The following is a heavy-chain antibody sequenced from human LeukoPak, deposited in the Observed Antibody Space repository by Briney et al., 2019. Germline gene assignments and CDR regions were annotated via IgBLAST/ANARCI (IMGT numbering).Heavy chain of an antibody. J-gene: IGHJ3*02. CDR3: ARDRLPGYCSGGSCYHAFDI. D-gene: IGHD2-15*01. CDR1: GGSISSYY. Sequence: PSETLSLTCTVSGGSISSYYWSWIRQPPGKGLEWIGYIYYSGNTNYDPSLKSRVTISVDTSKNQFSLKLSSVTAADTAVYYCARDRLPGYCSGGSCYHAFDIWGQGTMVTVSS. V-gene: IGHV4-59*01. CDR2: IYYSGNT.